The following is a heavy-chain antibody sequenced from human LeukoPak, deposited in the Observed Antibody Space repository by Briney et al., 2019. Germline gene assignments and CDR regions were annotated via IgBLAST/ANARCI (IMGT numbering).Heavy chain of an antibody. Sequence: PGGSLRLSCAASGFTFSSYWMHWVRQAPGKGLVWVSRINSDGSSTSYADSVKGRFTISRDNAKNTLYLQMNSLRAEDKAVYYCATWWEGIAAQEFIFWGQGTLVTVSS. J-gene: IGHJ4*02. CDR2: INSDGSST. D-gene: IGHD6-13*01. CDR3: ATWWEGIAAQEFIF. V-gene: IGHV3-74*01. CDR1: GFTFSSYW.